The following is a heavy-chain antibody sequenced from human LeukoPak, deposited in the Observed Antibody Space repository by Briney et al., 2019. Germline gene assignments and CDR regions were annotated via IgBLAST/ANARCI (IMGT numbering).Heavy chain of an antibody. CDR1: GYTFTSYY. J-gene: IGHJ4*02. Sequence: ASVKVSCKASGYTFTSYYMHWVRQAPGQGLEWMGIINPSGGSTSYAQKFQGRVTITADKSTSTAYMELSSLRSEDTAVYYCARNSGWYGSWGQGTLVTVSS. CDR3: ARNSGWYGS. V-gene: IGHV1-46*01. CDR2: INPSGGST. D-gene: IGHD6-19*01.